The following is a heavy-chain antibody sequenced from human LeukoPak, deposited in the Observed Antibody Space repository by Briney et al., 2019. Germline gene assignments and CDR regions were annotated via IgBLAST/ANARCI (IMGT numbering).Heavy chain of an antibody. J-gene: IGHJ3*02. D-gene: IGHD3-22*01. CDR3: ARVIRYYYDSSGYDAFDI. CDR1: GGSISSYY. CDR2: IHYSGST. Sequence: KASETLSLTCTVSGGSISSYYWSWIRQPPGKGLEWIGYIHYSGSTNYNPSLKSRVTISVDTSKNQFSLKLSFVTAADTAVYYCARVIRYYYDSSGYDAFDIWGQGTMVTVSS. V-gene: IGHV4-59*01.